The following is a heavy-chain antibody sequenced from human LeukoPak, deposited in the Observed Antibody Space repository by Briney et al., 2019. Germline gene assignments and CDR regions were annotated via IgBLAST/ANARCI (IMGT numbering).Heavy chain of an antibody. V-gene: IGHV1-2*02. D-gene: IGHD3-3*01. Sequence: ASVKVSCKASGYIFTGYYMHWVRQAPGQGLEWMGWINPNSGGTNYAQKFQGRVTMTRDTSISTAYMELSRLRSDDTAVYYCASITIFGDDLDYYYGMDVWGQGTTVTVSS. J-gene: IGHJ6*02. CDR2: INPNSGGT. CDR3: ASITIFGDDLDYYYGMDV. CDR1: GYIFTGYY.